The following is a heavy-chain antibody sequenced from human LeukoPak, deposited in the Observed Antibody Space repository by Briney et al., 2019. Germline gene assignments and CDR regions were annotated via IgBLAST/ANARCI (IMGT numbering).Heavy chain of an antibody. V-gene: IGHV4-59*08. CDR2: IYYSGST. Sequence: PSETLSLTCTGSGGSISSYYWSWIRQPPGKGLEWIGYIYYSGSTNYNPSLKSRVTISVDTSKNQFSLKLSSVTAADTAVYYCASSSSKVVAASRYYFDYWGQGTLVTVSS. CDR1: GGSISSYY. D-gene: IGHD2-15*01. CDR3: ASSSSKVVAASRYYFDY. J-gene: IGHJ4*02.